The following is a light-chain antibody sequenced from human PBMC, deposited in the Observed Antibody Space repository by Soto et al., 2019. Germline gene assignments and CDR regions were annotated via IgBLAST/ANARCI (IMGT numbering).Light chain of an antibody. CDR1: NIGSKV. CDR3: QVWAGSSDRV. CDR2: DDD. V-gene: IGLV3-21*02. Sequence: SYVLAKPPWVSVAPGQTARITCGADNIGSKVVHWFQQKPGQAPVLVVYDDDRRPSGIPERFSGSNSGNTATLTISRAEGGDEADYYCQVWAGSSDRVFGGGTKLTVL. J-gene: IGLJ3*02.